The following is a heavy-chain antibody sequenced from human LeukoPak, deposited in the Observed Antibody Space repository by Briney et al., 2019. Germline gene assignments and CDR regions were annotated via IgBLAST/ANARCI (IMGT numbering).Heavy chain of an antibody. CDR1: GFTFSSYD. J-gene: IGHJ4*02. D-gene: IGHD2-2*01. V-gene: IGHV3-13*01. CDR2: IGTAGDT. Sequence: GGSLRLSCAASGFTFSSYDMHWVRQATGKGLEWVSAIGTAGDTYYPGSVKGRFTISRENAKNSLYLQMNSLRAGDTAVYYCARDYCSSTSCHYDYWGQGTLVTVSS. CDR3: ARDYCSSTSCHYDY.